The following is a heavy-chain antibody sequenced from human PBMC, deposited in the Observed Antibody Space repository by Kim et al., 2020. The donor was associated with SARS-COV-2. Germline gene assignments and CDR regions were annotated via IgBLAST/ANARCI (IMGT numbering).Heavy chain of an antibody. CDR1: GGSINNYY. Sequence: SETLSLTCTVSGGSINNYYWTWLRQAPGKRLEWIGAIFYTGTTFYNPSLKSRISISVDSSSNQVSLSLNSLTTADTAVYFCARVFPGGCLDYWGRGNQV. CDR3: ARVFPGGCLDY. D-gene: IGHD2-8*01. J-gene: IGHJ4*02. CDR2: IFYTGTT. V-gene: IGHV4-59*01.